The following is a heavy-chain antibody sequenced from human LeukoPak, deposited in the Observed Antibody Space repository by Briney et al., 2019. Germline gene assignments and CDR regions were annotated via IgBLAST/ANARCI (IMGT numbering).Heavy chain of an antibody. CDR2: ISYSGTT. Sequence: SETLSLTCTVSGGSISNFYWTWIRQSPGKGLEWIGYISYSGTTKYSPSLKSRLTISLDTSKNQFSLKLNSVTAADTAVYYCARNHGGWFDPWGQGTLVTVSS. D-gene: IGHD4-23*01. V-gene: IGHV4-59*01. CDR1: GGSISNFY. J-gene: IGHJ5*02. CDR3: ARNHGGWFDP.